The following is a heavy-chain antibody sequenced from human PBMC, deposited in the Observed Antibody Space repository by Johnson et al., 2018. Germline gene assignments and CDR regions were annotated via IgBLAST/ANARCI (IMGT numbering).Heavy chain of an antibody. CDR3: TTVGIAAAGMGFQH. Sequence: EVQLVETGGGLVRPGGSLRLSCAVSGLRFSHVWMNWVRQAPGKGLEWVGRIKTKSAGGTTDYAAPGKDRFTIPRNDSESTVYLQMNSLKTEETAVYYCTTVGIAAAGMGFQHWGQGTLVTASS. J-gene: IGHJ1*01. CDR2: IKTKSAGGTT. CDR1: GLRFSHVW. D-gene: IGHD6-13*01. V-gene: IGHV3-15*07.